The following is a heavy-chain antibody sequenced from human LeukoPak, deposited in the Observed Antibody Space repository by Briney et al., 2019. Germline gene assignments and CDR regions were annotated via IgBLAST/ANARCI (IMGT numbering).Heavy chain of an antibody. Sequence: GRSLRLSCAASGFTFSSYGMHWVRQAPGKGLEWVAVIWYDGSNKYYADSVKGRFTISRDNAKNSLYLQMNSLRAEDTAVYYCARDIWEEDGMDVWGKGTTVTVSS. J-gene: IGHJ6*04. CDR1: GFTFSSYG. D-gene: IGHD1-26*01. CDR2: IWYDGSNK. CDR3: ARDIWEEDGMDV. V-gene: IGHV3-33*01.